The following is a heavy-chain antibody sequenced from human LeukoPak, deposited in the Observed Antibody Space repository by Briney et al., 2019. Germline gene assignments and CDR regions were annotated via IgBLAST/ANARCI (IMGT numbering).Heavy chain of an antibody. V-gene: IGHV3-53*01. J-gene: IGHJ4*02. CDR1: GFTVSSNY. CDR3: ASSSAATAMGLDY. Sequence: PGGSLRLSCAASGFTVSSNYMTWVRQAPGKGLEWVSIIYTGGSTKYADSVKGRFTIFRDNFKNTLYLQMNSLRVEDTAVYYCASSSAATAMGLDYWGQGTLVTVSS. CDR2: IYTGGST. D-gene: IGHD5-18*01.